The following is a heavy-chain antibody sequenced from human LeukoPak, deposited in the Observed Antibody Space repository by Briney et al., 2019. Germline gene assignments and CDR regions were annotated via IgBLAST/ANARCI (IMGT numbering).Heavy chain of an antibody. CDR1: GSSISSAYY. V-gene: IGHV4-38-2*02. D-gene: IGHD2-15*01. Sequence: KTWETLSLTCTVSGSSISSAYYWGWIRQPPGKGLEWIGSIYHSGSTYYSPSLKSRVTISVDTSKNQFSLKLSSVTTADTATYYCARNPSGGYYYFDYWGQGTLVTVSS. CDR3: ARNPSGGYYYFDY. J-gene: IGHJ4*02. CDR2: IYHSGST.